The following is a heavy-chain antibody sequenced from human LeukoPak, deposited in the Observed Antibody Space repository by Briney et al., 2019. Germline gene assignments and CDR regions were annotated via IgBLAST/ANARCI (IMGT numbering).Heavy chain of an antibody. CDR1: GGSISRYY. J-gene: IGHJ4*02. CDR3: ARSARYSSSSPYYFDY. Sequence: SETLSLTCTLSGGSISRYYWSWIRQPAGKGREWVGRIYTSGSTNYNPSLKSRVTMSVDTSKNQFSLKLSSVTAADTAGYYCARSARYSSSSPYYFDYWGQGTLVTVSS. V-gene: IGHV4-4*07. CDR2: IYTSGST. D-gene: IGHD6-6*01.